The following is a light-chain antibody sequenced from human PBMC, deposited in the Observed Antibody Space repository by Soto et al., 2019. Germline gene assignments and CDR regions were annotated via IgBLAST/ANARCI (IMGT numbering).Light chain of an antibody. Sequence: QAVVTQPPSASGTPGQRVTISCSGSSSNIGTDTVNWYHHLPGTAPKVLIYSNDQRPSGVPDRFSGSKSGTSAALAISGLQSDDEAYYYCAAWDDTLNAVVFGGGTKVTVL. CDR2: SND. J-gene: IGLJ2*01. CDR3: AAWDDTLNAVV. V-gene: IGLV1-44*01. CDR1: SSNIGTDT.